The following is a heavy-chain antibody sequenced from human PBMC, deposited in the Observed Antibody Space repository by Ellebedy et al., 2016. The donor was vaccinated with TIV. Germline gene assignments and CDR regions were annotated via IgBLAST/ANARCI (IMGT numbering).Heavy chain of an antibody. D-gene: IGHD6-19*01. Sequence: GGSLRLSXAASGFTFSSYAMTWVRQAPGKGLEWVSSISGGAGRTHYTDSVRGRFTISRDSSQNTVYLQMNSLRAEDTAVYYCARDKVASSVAGIGSYYAMDVWGQGTTVTVSS. CDR3: ARDKVASSVAGIGSYYAMDV. CDR1: GFTFSSYA. CDR2: ISGGAGRT. J-gene: IGHJ6*02. V-gene: IGHV3-23*01.